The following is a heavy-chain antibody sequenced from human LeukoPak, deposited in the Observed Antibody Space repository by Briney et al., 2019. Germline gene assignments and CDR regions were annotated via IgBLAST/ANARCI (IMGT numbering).Heavy chain of an antibody. CDR3: ARHPGRWLQLDY. V-gene: IGHV3-7*01. J-gene: IGHJ4*02. D-gene: IGHD5-24*01. Sequence: GGSLRLSCAASGFSFSSFWMSWVRQARGKGPEWVANIKQDGGEKYYADSVKGRFTISRDSAKNSVYLQMNSLRDEDTAVYYCARHPGRWLQLDYWGQGTLVTVSS. CDR1: GFSFSSFW. CDR2: IKQDGGEK.